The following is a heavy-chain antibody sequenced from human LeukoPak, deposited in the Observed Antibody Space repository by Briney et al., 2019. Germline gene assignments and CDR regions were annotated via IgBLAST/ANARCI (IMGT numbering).Heavy chain of an antibody. CDR1: GFTFSSYS. CDR2: ISGNSRYI. Sequence: GGSLRLSCAASGFTFSSYSMTWVRQAPGKGLEWVSSISGNSRYIYYADSMRGRFTISRDSAKNSLYLQMNSLKPEDTAVYYCARVAEAAAFDSWGQGTLVTVSS. CDR3: ARVAEAAAFDS. D-gene: IGHD6-13*01. J-gene: IGHJ4*02. V-gene: IGHV3-21*06.